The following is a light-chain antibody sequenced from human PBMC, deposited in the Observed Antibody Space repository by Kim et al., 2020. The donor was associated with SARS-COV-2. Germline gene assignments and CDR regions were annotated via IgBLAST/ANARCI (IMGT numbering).Light chain of an antibody. CDR1: QSVSSN. CDR3: QQYNNWPGT. Sequence: ETVMTQSPATLSVSPGERATLSCRASQSVSSNLAWYQQKPGQAPRLLIYGASTRATGIPDRFSGSGSGTEFSLTISSLQSEDFVVYYCQQYNNWPGTFGQGTKVDIK. J-gene: IGKJ1*01. V-gene: IGKV3-15*01. CDR2: GAS.